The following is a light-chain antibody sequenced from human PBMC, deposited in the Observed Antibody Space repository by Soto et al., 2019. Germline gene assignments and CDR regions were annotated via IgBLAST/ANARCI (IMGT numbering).Light chain of an antibody. J-gene: IGKJ2*01. V-gene: IGKV1-5*03. CDR1: QSINNY. CDR3: QQYDNFPYT. Sequence: DIQLTQSPSTLSASVGDRVTISCRASQSINNYLAWYQQKPGKAPKLLIYKASTLESGVPSTFSGSGSGTEFSLTISSLQPEDIATYYCQQYDNFPYTFGQGTKLEI. CDR2: KAS.